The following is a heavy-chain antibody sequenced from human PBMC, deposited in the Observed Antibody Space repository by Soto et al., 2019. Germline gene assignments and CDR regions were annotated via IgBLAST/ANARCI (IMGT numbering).Heavy chain of an antibody. D-gene: IGHD3-22*01. CDR1: GGTFSSYA. CDR2: IIPIFGTA. V-gene: IGHV1-69*12. J-gene: IGHJ6*02. CDR3: AGHSSGVPGYYYGMDV. Sequence: QVQLVQSGAEVKKTGSSVKVSCKASGGTFSSYAISWVRQAPGQGLEWMGGIIPIFGTADYAQKFQGRVTITADESTSTAYMELSSLRSEDTAVYYCAGHSSGVPGYYYGMDVWGQGTTVTVSS.